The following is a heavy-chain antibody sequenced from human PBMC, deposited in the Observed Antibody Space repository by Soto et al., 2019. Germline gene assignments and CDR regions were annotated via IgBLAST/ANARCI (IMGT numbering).Heavy chain of an antibody. Sequence: PGGSLRLSCAASGFTFSSYAMSWVRQAPGKGLEWVSAISGSGGSTYYADSVKGRFSISRNDSKSIAHLQMNSLKAEDTAVYYCTRGYYYGSGSPPAFWGQGTLVTVSS. V-gene: IGHV3-23*01. J-gene: IGHJ4*02. CDR1: GFTFSSYA. CDR2: ISGSGGST. D-gene: IGHD3-10*01. CDR3: TRGYYYGSGSPPAF.